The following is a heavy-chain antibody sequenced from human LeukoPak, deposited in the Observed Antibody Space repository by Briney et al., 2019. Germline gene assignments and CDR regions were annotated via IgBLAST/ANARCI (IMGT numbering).Heavy chain of an antibody. V-gene: IGHV1-18*01. Sequence: ASVKVSCKASGYTFTSYGISWVRQAPGQGLEWMGWISAYNGNTNYAQKLQGRVTMTTDTSTRTAYMEVRSLRSDDTAVYYCARMFSRVVVAADDAFDIWGQGTMVTVSS. D-gene: IGHD2-15*01. J-gene: IGHJ3*02. CDR1: GYTFTSYG. CDR3: ARMFSRVVVAADDAFDI. CDR2: ISAYNGNT.